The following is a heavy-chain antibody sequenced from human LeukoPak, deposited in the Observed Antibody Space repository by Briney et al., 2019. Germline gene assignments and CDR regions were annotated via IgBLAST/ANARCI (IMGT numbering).Heavy chain of an antibody. Sequence: GRSLRLSCAASGFTFSSYWMHWVRQAPGKGLVWVSRINSDGSSTSYADSVKGRFTISRDNAKNTLYLQMNSLRAEDTAVYYCASGPSLAMAPWYYYGMDVWGQGTTVTVSS. V-gene: IGHV3-74*01. CDR1: GFTFSSYW. CDR2: INSDGSST. J-gene: IGHJ6*02. D-gene: IGHD5-18*01. CDR3: ASGPSLAMAPWYYYGMDV.